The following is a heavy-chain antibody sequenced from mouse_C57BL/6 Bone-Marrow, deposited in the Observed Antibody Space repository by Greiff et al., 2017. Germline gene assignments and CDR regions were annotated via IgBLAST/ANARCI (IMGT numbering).Heavy chain of an antibody. D-gene: IGHD1-1*01. J-gene: IGHJ1*03. CDR2: IYPGSGST. CDR1: GYTFTSYW. Sequence: QVQLQQPGAELVKPGASVKMSCKASGYTFTSYWITWVKQRPGQGLEWIGDIYPGSGSTNYNEKFKSKATLTVDTSSSTAYMQLCSLTSEDSAVYYCVCVSPNSGSTCWYFDVWGTGTTVTVSS. V-gene: IGHV1-55*01. CDR3: VCVSPNSGSTCWYFDV.